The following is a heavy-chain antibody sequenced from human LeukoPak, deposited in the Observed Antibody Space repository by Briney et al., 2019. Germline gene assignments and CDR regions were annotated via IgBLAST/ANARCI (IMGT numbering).Heavy chain of an antibody. CDR3: AKQFVDI. CDR1: GFIFSNYA. CDR2: LSASGDDP. J-gene: IGHJ5*02. Sequence: GGSLRLSCAASGFIFSNYAMNWVRQAPGKGLEWVSSLSASGDDPSYADSVKGRFTISRDNSRNTLYLQMNNLRAEDAAVYYCAKQFVDIWGQGTLVTVSS. D-gene: IGHD5-24*01. V-gene: IGHV3-23*01.